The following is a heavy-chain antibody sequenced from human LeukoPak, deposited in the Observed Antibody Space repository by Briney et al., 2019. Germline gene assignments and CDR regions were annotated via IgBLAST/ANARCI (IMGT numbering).Heavy chain of an antibody. D-gene: IGHD4-17*01. J-gene: IGHJ4*02. CDR2: ISSTSNYI. Sequence: GGSLRLSCAASGFPFSSYSMNGVRQAPGKGLEGVSSISSTSNYIYYADSVKGRFTVSRDNAKNSLYLQMNSLRDDDTAVYYCARVALVRKVVLTVSDCWGQGTLVTVSS. V-gene: IGHV3-21*01. CDR3: ARVALVRKVVLTVSDC. CDR1: GFPFSSYS.